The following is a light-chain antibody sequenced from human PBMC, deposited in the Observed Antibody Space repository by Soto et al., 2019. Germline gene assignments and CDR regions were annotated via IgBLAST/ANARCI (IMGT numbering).Light chain of an antibody. CDR1: SSDVGGYNY. CDR2: DVS. V-gene: IGLV2-11*01. CDR3: CSYAGSYTFAVV. Sequence: QSALTQSRSVSGSPGQSITISCTGTSSDVGGYNYVSWYQQHPGKAPKLMIYDVSKRPSGVPDRFSGSKSGNTASLTISGLQAEDEADDYCCSYAGSYTFAVVFGGGTKLTVL. J-gene: IGLJ2*01.